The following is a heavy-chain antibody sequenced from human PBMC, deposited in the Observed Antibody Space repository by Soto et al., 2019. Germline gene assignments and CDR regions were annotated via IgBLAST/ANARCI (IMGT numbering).Heavy chain of an antibody. D-gene: IGHD6-19*01. CDR3: ARGRRIAVAGRRFGMDV. CDR1: GGSFSGYY. J-gene: IGHJ6*02. V-gene: IGHV4-34*01. CDR2: INHSGST. Sequence: SETLSLTCAVYGGSFSGYYWSWIRQPPGKGLEWIGEINHSGSTNYNPSLKSRVTISVDTSKNQFSLKLSSVTAADTAVYYCARGRRIAVAGRRFGMDVWGQGTTVTVSS.